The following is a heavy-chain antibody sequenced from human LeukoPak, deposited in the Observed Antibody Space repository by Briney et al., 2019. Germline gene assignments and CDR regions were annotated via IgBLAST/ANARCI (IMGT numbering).Heavy chain of an antibody. D-gene: IGHD1-7*01. J-gene: IGHJ3*02. CDR2: IYTSGST. CDR3: ASFPRNWNYRKDAFDI. V-gene: IGHV4-61*02. CDR1: GGSISSGSYY. Sequence: SETLSLTCTVSGGSISSGSYYWSWIRQPAGKGLEWIGRIYTSGSTNYNPSLKSRVTISVDTSKNQFSLKLSSVTAADTAVYYCASFPRNWNYRKDAFDIWGQGTMVTVSS.